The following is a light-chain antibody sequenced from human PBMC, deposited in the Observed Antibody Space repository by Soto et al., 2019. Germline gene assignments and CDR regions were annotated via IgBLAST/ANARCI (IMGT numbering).Light chain of an antibody. V-gene: IGKV3-11*01. CDR1: QSVSSY. Sequence: EIVLTQSPATLSLSPGERATLSCRASQSVSSYLAWYQHKPGQAPRLLIYDASNRATGIPARFSGSGAGTDFTRTISSLEPEDFAVYCCQQRSNWPLTFGGGTKVEIK. CDR2: DAS. CDR3: QQRSNWPLT. J-gene: IGKJ4*01.